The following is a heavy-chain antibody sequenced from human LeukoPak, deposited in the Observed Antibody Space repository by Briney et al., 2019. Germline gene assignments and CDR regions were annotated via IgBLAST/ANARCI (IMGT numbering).Heavy chain of an antibody. J-gene: IGHJ4*02. CDR2: ISYDGSNK. Sequence: GGSLRLSCAASGFTFSSYAMHWVRQAPGKGLGWVAVISYDGSNKYYADSVKGRFTISRDNSKSTLYLQMNCLRAEDTAVYYCARDGRLHGSGYDYWGQGTLVTVSS. CDR3: ARDGRLHGSGYDY. D-gene: IGHD3-10*01. CDR1: GFTFSSYA. V-gene: IGHV3-30-3*01.